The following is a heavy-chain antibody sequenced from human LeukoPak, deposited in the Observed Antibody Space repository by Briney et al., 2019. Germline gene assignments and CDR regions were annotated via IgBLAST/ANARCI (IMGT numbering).Heavy chain of an antibody. V-gene: IGHV1-46*01. J-gene: IGHJ4*02. Sequence: GASVKVSCKASGYTFSTSYIHWVRQAPGQGLEWMGMINPSGDSRDYAQRSQGRITMTRDTPTSTVYMELNSLTSEDTAVYYCAGVRAGDSRDFDYWGQGTLVTVSS. CDR1: GYTFSTSY. D-gene: IGHD3-10*01. CDR2: INPSGDSR. CDR3: AGVRAGDSRDFDY.